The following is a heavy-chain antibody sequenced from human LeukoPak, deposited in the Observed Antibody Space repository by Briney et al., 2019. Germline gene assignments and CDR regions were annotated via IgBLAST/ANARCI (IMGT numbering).Heavy chain of an antibody. V-gene: IGHV4-4*07. D-gene: IGHD2-21*01. CDR2: IYTSGST. CDR1: GGSIRSYY. Sequence: SETLSLTCTVSGGSIRSYYWSWIRQPAGKGLEWIGRIYTSGSTNYNPSLKSRVTMSVDTSKNQFSLKLSSVTAADTAVYYCARVGDTRYYYYYMDVWGKGTTVTVSS. CDR3: ARVGDTRYYYYYMDV. J-gene: IGHJ6*03.